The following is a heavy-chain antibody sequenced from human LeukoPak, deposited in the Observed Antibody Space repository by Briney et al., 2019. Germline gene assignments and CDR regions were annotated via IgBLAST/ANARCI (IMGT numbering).Heavy chain of an antibody. Sequence: SGTLSLTYGVCGGSIRNTNRWSWVRQPPGQGLEWIGEISLTGLTHYNPSLESRVTVSLDKSKNQLSLNLTSVTAADTAVYFCSRESGAFSPSGHWGAGTLVTVLS. D-gene: IGHD7-27*01. CDR2: ISLTGLT. CDR1: GGSIRNTNR. CDR3: SRESGAFSPSGH. J-gene: IGHJ4*02. V-gene: IGHV4-4*02.